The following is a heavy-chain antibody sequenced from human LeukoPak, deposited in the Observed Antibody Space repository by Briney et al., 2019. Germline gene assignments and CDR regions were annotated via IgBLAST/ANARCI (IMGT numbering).Heavy chain of an antibody. Sequence: SQTLSLTFAISGDSVSINSAAWNWIRQSPSRGLEWLGRTYYRSKWYNDYAVSVKSRITINPDTSKNQFSLQLNSVTPEDTAVYYCARSVGYWWNYGMDVWGQGTTVTVSS. V-gene: IGHV6-1*01. CDR2: TYYRSKWYN. J-gene: IGHJ6*02. CDR1: GDSVSINSAA. D-gene: IGHD2-15*01. CDR3: ARSVGYWWNYGMDV.